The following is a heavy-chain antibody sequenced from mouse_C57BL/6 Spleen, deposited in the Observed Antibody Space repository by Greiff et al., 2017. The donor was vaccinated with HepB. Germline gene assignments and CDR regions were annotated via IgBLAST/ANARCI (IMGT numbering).Heavy chain of an antibody. CDR3: ARSNYFDY. J-gene: IGHJ2*01. Sequence: QVQLQQSGAELVRPGPSVKVSCKASGYAFTNYLIEWVKQRPGQGLEWIGVINPGSGGTNYNEKFKGKATLTADKSSSTAYMQLSSLTSEDSAVYCCARSNYFDYWGQGTTLTVSS. CDR2: INPGSGGT. V-gene: IGHV1-54*01. CDR1: GYAFTNYL.